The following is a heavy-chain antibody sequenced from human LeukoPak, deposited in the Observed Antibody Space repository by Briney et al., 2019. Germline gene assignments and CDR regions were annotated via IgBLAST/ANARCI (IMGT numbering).Heavy chain of an antibody. V-gene: IGHV3-23*01. J-gene: IGHJ4*02. Sequence: GGSLRLSCAASGFTFDTYAMSWVRQAPGKGLEWVSTIGNTETYYADSVKGRFTISRDNRQNTVYLQMTSLRAEDTAVYYCAKMPYYYYFDYWGQGTLVTVSS. CDR1: GFTFDTYA. CDR3: AKMPYYYYFDY. CDR2: IGNTET. D-gene: IGHD3-10*01.